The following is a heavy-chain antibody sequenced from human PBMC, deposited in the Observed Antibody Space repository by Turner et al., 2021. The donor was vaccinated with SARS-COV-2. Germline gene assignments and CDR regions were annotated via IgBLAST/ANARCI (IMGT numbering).Heavy chain of an antibody. D-gene: IGHD6-19*01. Sequence: EVQLVESGGGVVQPGGAVRLACAASGFTFSSYWMSWVRQAPGKGLEWVANIKQDGSEKYYVDSVKGRFTISRDNAKNSLSLQMNSLRAEDTAVYYCARDQGAVTGAYDYWGQGTLVTVSS. CDR1: GFTFSSYW. CDR2: IKQDGSEK. J-gene: IGHJ4*02. CDR3: ARDQGAVTGAYDY. V-gene: IGHV3-7*01.